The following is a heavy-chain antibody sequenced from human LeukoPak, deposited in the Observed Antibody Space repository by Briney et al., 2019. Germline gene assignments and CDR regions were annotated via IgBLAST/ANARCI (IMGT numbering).Heavy chain of an antibody. D-gene: IGHD6-19*01. CDR3: ARDKRVAVAGTYIYYYYMDV. V-gene: IGHV4-4*07. CDR2: IYISGSGST. J-gene: IGHJ6*03. Sequence: SETLSLTCTVSGGSISSYYWSWIRQPAGKGLEWIGRIYISGSGSTNYNPSLKSRVTMSVDTSKYQFSLKLSSVTAADTAVYYCARDKRVAVAGTYIYYYYMDVWGNGTTVTISS. CDR1: GGSISSYY.